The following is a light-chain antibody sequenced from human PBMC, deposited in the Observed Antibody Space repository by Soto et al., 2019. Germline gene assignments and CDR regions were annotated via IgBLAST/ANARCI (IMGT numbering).Light chain of an antibody. Sequence: MTPSPATFSVSPCEGVTLPFSTSHSVNSHVAWYQQKPGQAPRLLLYGASTRATGIPVRFSGSGFGTEFTLTISSLQSEDFAVYYCQQYNVWPGWTFGQGTKVDIK. CDR1: HSVNSH. CDR3: QQYNVWPGWT. CDR2: GAS. V-gene: IGKV3-15*01. J-gene: IGKJ1*01.